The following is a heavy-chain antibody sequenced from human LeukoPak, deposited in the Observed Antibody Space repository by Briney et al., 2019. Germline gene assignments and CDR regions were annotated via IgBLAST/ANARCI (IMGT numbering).Heavy chain of an antibody. CDR1: SDSISRFY. Sequence: SETLSLTCTVSSDSISRFYWNWIRQPPGKGLEWIGYIHYSGSTNYNPSLKSRVTISVDTSKNQFSLKLSSVTAADTAVYYCARDRYYYDSSGWFDPWGQGTLVTVSS. V-gene: IGHV4-59*01. CDR2: IHYSGST. D-gene: IGHD3-22*01. CDR3: ARDRYYYDSSGWFDP. J-gene: IGHJ5*02.